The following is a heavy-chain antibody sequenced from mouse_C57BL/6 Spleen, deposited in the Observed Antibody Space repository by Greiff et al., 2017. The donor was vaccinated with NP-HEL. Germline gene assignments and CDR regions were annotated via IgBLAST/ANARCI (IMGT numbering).Heavy chain of an antibody. D-gene: IGHD1-1*01. Sequence: EVQGVESGGGLVKPGGSLKLSCAASGFTFSSYTMSWVRQTPEKRLEWVATISGGGGNTYYPDSVKGRFTISRDNAKNTLYLQMSSLRSEDTALYYCARQGSLRGFAYWGQGTLVTVSA. J-gene: IGHJ3*01. V-gene: IGHV5-9*01. CDR2: ISGGGGNT. CDR1: GFTFSSYT. CDR3: ARQGSLRGFAY.